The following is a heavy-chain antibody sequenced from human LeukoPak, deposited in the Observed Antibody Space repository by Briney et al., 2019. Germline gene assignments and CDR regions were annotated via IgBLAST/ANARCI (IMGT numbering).Heavy chain of an antibody. CDR2: INPNSDT. Sequence: ASVKVSCKASGYTFTDSYMHWMRQAPGQGLEWMGWINPNSDTNYAQKFQGRVTMTRDTSISTADMELNSQTSDDTGVYYCARDRGGNSFDFWGQGTLVTVSS. J-gene: IGHJ4*02. V-gene: IGHV1-2*02. CDR1: GYTFTDSY. CDR3: ARDRGGNSFDF. D-gene: IGHD4-23*01.